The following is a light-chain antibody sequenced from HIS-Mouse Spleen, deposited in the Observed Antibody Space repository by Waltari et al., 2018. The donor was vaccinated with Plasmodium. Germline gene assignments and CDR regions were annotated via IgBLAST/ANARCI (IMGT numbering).Light chain of an antibody. V-gene: IGKV1D-8*02. CDR2: AAS. CDR1: QGISSY. Sequence: AIWITPSPSLLSASTGDSVTLSLRMSQGISSYLALYQQKPGNAPELLIYAASTLQSGVPSRFSGRGSGTDVTLTISCLQSEDFATYYCEQYFSVPVTFGAGTKVEIK. J-gene: IGKJ4*02. CDR3: EQYFSVPVT.